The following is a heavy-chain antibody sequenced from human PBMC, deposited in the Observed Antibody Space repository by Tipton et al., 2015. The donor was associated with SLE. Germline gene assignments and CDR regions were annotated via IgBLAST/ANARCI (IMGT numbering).Heavy chain of an antibody. CDR3: ARGADNSGGWYVDY. CDR2: IYYSGST. J-gene: IGHJ4*02. Sequence: TLSLTCTVSGGSISSHYWSWIRQPPGKGLEWIGYIYYSGSTNYNPSLKSRVTISVDKSKNQFSLKLSSVTAADTAVYYCARGADNSGGWYVDYWGQGTLVTVSS. D-gene: IGHD6-19*01. V-gene: IGHV4-59*11. CDR1: GGSISSHY.